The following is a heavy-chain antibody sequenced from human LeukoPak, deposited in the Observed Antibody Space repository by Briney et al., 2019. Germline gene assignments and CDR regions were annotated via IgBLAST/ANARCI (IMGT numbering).Heavy chain of an antibody. V-gene: IGHV4-34*08. D-gene: IGHD4-17*01. Sequence: GSLRLSCAASGFTFSSYNMNWVRQPPGKGLEWIGEINHSGSTNYNPSLKSRVTISVDTSKNQFSLKLSSVTAADTAVYYCAILGDYGGVYFDYWGQGTLVTVSS. CDR1: GFTFSSYN. J-gene: IGHJ4*02. CDR3: AILGDYGGVYFDY. CDR2: INHSGST.